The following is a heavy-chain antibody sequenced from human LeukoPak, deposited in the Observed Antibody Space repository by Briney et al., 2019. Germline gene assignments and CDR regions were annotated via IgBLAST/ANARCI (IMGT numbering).Heavy chain of an antibody. V-gene: IGHV4-61*08. Sequence: PSETLSLTCTVSGGSISSYGGSMSYYYWNWIRQTPGKGLEWIGDISYTGNTTYNPSLQSRVTISLETSKNQFSLNLGSVTAADTAVYYCARAHSGSLPFGYWGQGTLVTVSS. J-gene: IGHJ4*02. CDR1: GGSISSYGGSMSYYY. CDR2: ISYTGNT. CDR3: ARAHSGSLPFGY. D-gene: IGHD1-26*01.